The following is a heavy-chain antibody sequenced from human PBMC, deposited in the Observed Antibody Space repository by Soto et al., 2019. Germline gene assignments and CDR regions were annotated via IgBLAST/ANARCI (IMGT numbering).Heavy chain of an antibody. CDR1: GGTFSSYA. Sequence: QVQLVQSGAEVKKPGSSVKVSCKASGGTFSSYAISWVRQAPGQGLEWMGGIIPIFGTANYAQKFQGRVTITADKSTSTAYMELSSLRSEDTAVYYCAREVLDTAMVPSYGMDVWGQGTTVTVSS. CDR3: AREVLDTAMVPSYGMDV. J-gene: IGHJ6*02. D-gene: IGHD5-18*01. CDR2: IIPIFGTA. V-gene: IGHV1-69*06.